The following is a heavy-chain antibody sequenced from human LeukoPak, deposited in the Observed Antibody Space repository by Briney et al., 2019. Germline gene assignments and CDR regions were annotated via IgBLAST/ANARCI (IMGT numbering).Heavy chain of an antibody. J-gene: IGHJ6*03. Sequence: PSESLSLTCTVSGGSISSFYWSWIRQPAGKGLEWIGHFYTSGSTNYNPSLKSRVAMSVDTSKTQLSLKLTSVTAADTAVYYCARGQPLYYYYMDVWGKGTTVTVSS. CDR1: GGSISSFY. CDR2: FYTSGST. CDR3: ARGQPLYYYYMDV. V-gene: IGHV4-4*07.